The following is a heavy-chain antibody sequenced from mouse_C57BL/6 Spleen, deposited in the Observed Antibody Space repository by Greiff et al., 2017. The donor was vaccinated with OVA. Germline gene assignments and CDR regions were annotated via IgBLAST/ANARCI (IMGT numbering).Heavy chain of an antibody. D-gene: IGHD4-1*01. Sequence: VHVKQSGAELVRPGASVELSCTASGFNIKDDYMHWVKQRPEQGLEWIGWIDPENGDTEYASKFQGKATITADTSSNTAYLQLSSLTSEDTAVYYCTTRLTGTFDYWGQGTTLTVSS. J-gene: IGHJ2*01. CDR1: GFNIKDDY. CDR3: TTRLTGTFDY. V-gene: IGHV14-4*01. CDR2: IDPENGDT.